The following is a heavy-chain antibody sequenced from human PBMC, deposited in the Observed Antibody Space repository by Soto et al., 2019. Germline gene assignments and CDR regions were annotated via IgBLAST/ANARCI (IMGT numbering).Heavy chain of an antibody. V-gene: IGHV4-39*02. CDR1: GGSISSSSYY. Sequence: PSETLSLTCTVSGGSISSSSYYWGWIRQPPGKGLEWIGSIYYSGSTYYNPSLKSRVTISVDTSKNQFSLKLSSVTAADTAVHYCARDLNNYDYVMDVWGQGTTVS. CDR2: IYYSGST. J-gene: IGHJ6*02. CDR3: ARDLNNYDYVMDV.